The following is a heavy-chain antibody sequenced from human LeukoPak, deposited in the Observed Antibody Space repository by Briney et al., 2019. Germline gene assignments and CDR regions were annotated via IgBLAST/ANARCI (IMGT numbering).Heavy chain of an antibody. V-gene: IGHV4-34*01. Sequence: SETLSPTCAVYGGSFSGYYWSWIRQPPGKGLEWIGEINHSGSTNYNPSLKSRVTISVDTSKNQFSLKLSSVTAADTAVYYCARSFWSGYYINAFDIWGQGTMVTVSS. D-gene: IGHD3-3*01. CDR3: ARSFWSGYYINAFDI. J-gene: IGHJ3*02. CDR1: GGSFSGYY. CDR2: INHSGST.